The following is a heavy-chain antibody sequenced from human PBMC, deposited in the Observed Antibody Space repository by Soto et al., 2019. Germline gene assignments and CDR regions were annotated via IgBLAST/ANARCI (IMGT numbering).Heavy chain of an antibody. V-gene: IGHV3-7*03. D-gene: IGHD3-3*01. CDR1: GFTFSSYW. Sequence: PGGSLRLSCAASGFTFSSYWMSWVRQAPGKGLEWVANIKQDGSEKYYVDSVKGRFTISRDNAENSLYLQMNSLRAEDTAVYYCARGLSPPFRFLEWLLWPYFDYWGQGTLVTVSS. CDR2: IKQDGSEK. CDR3: ARGLSPPFRFLEWLLWPYFDY. J-gene: IGHJ4*02.